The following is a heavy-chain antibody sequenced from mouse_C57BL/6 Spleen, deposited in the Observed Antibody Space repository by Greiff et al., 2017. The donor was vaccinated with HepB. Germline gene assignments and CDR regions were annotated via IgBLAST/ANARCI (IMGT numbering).Heavy chain of an antibody. Sequence: VQLKESGGGLVKPGGSLKLSCAASGFTFSSYAMSWVRQTPEKRLEWVATISDGGSYTYYPDNVKGRFTISRDNAKNNLYLQMSHLKSEDTAMYYCAREGGWDDFDYWGQGTTLTVSS. J-gene: IGHJ2*01. D-gene: IGHD4-1*01. V-gene: IGHV5-4*01. CDR2: ISDGGSYT. CDR3: AREGGWDDFDY. CDR1: GFTFSSYA.